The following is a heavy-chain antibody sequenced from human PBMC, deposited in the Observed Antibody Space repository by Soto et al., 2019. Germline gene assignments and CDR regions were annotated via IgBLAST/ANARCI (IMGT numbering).Heavy chain of an antibody. Sequence: ASVKVSCKASGYTFTSYGISWVRQAPGQGLEWMGWISAYNGNTNYAQKLKGRVTMTTDTSTSTAYMELRSLRSDDTAVYYCAGDVNAYYYDSSGYPSNWFDPWG. D-gene: IGHD3-22*01. CDR3: AGDVNAYYYDSSGYPSNWFDP. CDR1: GYTFTSYG. CDR2: ISAYNGNT. J-gene: IGHJ5*02. V-gene: IGHV1-18*01.